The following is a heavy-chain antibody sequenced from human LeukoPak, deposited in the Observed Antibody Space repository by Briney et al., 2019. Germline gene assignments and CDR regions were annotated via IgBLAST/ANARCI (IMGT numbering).Heavy chain of an antibody. J-gene: IGHJ4*02. V-gene: IGHV1-2*02. CDR1: GHTLTGYY. CDR3: ARDRVYCSGGDCYPSYYFDY. D-gene: IGHD2-15*01. Sequence: ASVKVSCKASGHTLTGYYIHWVRQAPGRGLEWMGWSYPNSGGTNYGQKFQARVTMTRDTTTVYMELSILRSDDTAVYYCARDRVYCSGGDCYPSYYFDYWGQGTLVTVSS. CDR2: SYPNSGGT.